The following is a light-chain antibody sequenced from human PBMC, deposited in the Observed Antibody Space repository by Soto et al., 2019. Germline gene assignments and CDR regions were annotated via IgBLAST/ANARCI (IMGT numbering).Light chain of an antibody. CDR1: SRDVGGYNY. V-gene: IGLV2-14*01. CDR2: EVS. J-gene: IGLJ2*01. CDR3: SSYIASSTFVV. Sequence: QSALTQPASVSGSPGQSITISCTGTSRDVGGYNYVSWHQQHPGKAPKVIITEVSNRPSGVSNRFSGSKSGNTASLTISGRLAEDEADYYCSSYIASSTFVVFGGGTKVTVL.